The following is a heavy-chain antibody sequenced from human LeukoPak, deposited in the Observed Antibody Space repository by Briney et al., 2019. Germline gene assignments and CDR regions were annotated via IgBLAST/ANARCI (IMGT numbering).Heavy chain of an antibody. CDR1: GFTFNSYA. D-gene: IGHD1-26*01. Sequence: GGSLRLSCAASGFTFNSYAMHWVRQAPGKGLEWVAIIWYDGSNKYYADSVKGRFTISRDNSKNTLYLQMNSLRAEDTAVYYCAKDRPLVGAVRYWGQGTLVTVSS. CDR3: AKDRPLVGAVRY. V-gene: IGHV3-30*02. CDR2: IWYDGSNK. J-gene: IGHJ4*02.